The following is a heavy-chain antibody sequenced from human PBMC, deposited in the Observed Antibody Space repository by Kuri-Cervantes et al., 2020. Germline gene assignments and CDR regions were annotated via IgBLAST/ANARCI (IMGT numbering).Heavy chain of an antibody. J-gene: IGHJ6*02. D-gene: IGHD2-2*01. Sequence: ASVKVSCKASGYTFTSYDINWVRQATGQGLEWMGWMNPNSGNTGYAQKFQGRVTMTRNASISTAYMELSSLRSEDTAVYYCAREEGYCSSTSCYGFDYYYYGMDVWGQGTTVTVSS. CDR2: MNPNSGNT. V-gene: IGHV1-8*01. CDR3: AREEGYCSSTSCYGFDYYYYGMDV. CDR1: GYTFTSYD.